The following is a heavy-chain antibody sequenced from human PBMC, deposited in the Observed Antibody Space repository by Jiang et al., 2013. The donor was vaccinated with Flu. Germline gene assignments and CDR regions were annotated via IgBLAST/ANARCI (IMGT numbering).Heavy chain of an antibody. D-gene: IGHD6-13*01. CDR1: GYTLTELS. V-gene: IGHV1-24*01. CDR2: FDPEDGET. J-gene: IGHJ3*02. Sequence: SGAEVKKPGASVKVSCKVSGYTLTELSMHWVRQAPGKGLEWMGGFDPEDGETIYAQKFQGRVTMTEDTSTDTAYMELSSLRSEDTAVYYCALFTARSIAAAGTDAFDIWGQGTMVTVSS. CDR3: ALFTARSIAAAGTDAFDI.